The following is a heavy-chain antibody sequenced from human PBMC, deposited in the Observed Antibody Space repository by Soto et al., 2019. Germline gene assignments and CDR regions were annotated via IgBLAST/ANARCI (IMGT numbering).Heavy chain of an antibody. Sequence: GGSLRLSCAAYGFTFSSYTLSWVRQAPGKGLEWVSAIRASGSDTFYADSVKGRFTISRDNSKNTLYLQMNSLRAEDTAIYYCAKRGDYYYYGMNVWGQGTTVTVSS. J-gene: IGHJ6*02. V-gene: IGHV3-23*01. CDR1: GFTFSSYT. CDR2: IRASGSDT. CDR3: AKRGDYYYYGMNV. D-gene: IGHD3-16*01.